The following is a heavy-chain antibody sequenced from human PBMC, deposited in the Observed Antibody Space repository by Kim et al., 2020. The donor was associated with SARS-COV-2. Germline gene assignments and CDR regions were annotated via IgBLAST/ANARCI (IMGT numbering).Heavy chain of an antibody. V-gene: IGHV1-69*13. D-gene: IGHD2-2*01. J-gene: IGHJ6*01. CDR1: GGTFSSYA. CDR2: IIPIFGTA. CDR3: ARDFGGCSSTSCYFYGRYYVMDV. Sequence: SVKVSCKASGGTFSSYAISWVRQAPGQGLEWMGGIIPIFGTANYAQKFQGRVTITADESTSTAYMELSRLRSEDTAVYYCARDFGGCSSTSCYFYGRYYVMDVWGQGTLVTVSS.